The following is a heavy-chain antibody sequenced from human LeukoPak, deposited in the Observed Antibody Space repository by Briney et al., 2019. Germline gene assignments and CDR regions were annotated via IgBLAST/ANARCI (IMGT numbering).Heavy chain of an antibody. V-gene: IGHV3-11*06. CDR2: ISSGSSYT. Sequence: PGGSLRLSCAASGFTFSDYYMSWIRQAPGKGLEWVSYISSGSSYTNYADSVKGRFTISRDNAKNSLYLQMNSLRAEDTAVYYCARDGDGYNYPFDYWGQGTLVTVSS. J-gene: IGHJ4*02. D-gene: IGHD5-24*01. CDR3: ARDGDGYNYPFDY. CDR1: GFTFSDYY.